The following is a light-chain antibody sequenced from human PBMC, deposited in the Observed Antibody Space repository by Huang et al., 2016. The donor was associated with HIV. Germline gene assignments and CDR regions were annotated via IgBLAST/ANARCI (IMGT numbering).Light chain of an antibody. CDR3: MQALQTPYT. V-gene: IGKV2-28*01. J-gene: IGKJ2*01. CDR1: QSLLHSNGYNY. CDR2: LGS. Sequence: DIVMTQSPLSLPVTPGEPASISCRSSQSLLHSNGYNYLDWYLQKPGQSPQLRLYLGSSRASGVPDRFSGSGSGTDFTLKISRVEAEDVGVYYCMQALQTPYTFGQGTKLEIK.